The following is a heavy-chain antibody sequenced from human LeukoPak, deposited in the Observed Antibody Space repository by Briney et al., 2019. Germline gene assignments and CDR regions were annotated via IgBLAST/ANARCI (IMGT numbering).Heavy chain of an antibody. V-gene: IGHV4-59*08. CDR1: GGSISSYY. D-gene: IGHD6-13*01. Sequence: PSETLSLTCTVSGGSISSYYWSWIRQPPGKGLEWIGYIYYSGSTNYNPSLKSRVTISVDTSKNQFSLKLSSVTAADTAVYYCAADIAAAGTLDYWGQGTLVTVSS. CDR3: AADIAAAGTLDY. J-gene: IGHJ4*02. CDR2: IYYSGST.